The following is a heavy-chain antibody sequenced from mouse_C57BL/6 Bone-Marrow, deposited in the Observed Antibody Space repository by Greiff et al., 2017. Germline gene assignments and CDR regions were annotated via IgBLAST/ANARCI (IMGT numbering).Heavy chain of an antibody. CDR3: ARRPPIYYGSSLFDY. D-gene: IGHD1-1*01. Sequence: EVKLMESGGDLVKPGGSLKLSCAASGFTFSSYGMSWVRQTPDKRLEWVATISSGGSYTYYPDSVKGRFTISRDNAKNTLYLQMSSLKSEDTAMYYCARRPPIYYGSSLFDYWGQGTTLTVSS. CDR1: GFTFSSYG. V-gene: IGHV5-6*02. J-gene: IGHJ2*01. CDR2: ISSGGSYT.